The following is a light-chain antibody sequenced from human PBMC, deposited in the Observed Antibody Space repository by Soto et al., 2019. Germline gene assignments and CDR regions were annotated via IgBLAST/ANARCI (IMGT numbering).Light chain of an antibody. CDR2: AAS. V-gene: IGKV1-39*01. Sequence: DIQMTQSPSSLSASVGDRVTITCRASQSISSYLNWYQQKPGKAPKLLIYAASSLQSGVPSRFSGSGSGTDVTLTNSSLQTEDFATYYCQQSYSTPETFGQGTKLEIK. CDR1: QSISSY. J-gene: IGKJ2*01. CDR3: QQSYSTPET.